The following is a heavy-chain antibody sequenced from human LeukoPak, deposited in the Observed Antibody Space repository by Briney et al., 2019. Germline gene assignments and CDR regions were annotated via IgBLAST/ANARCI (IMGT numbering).Heavy chain of an antibody. CDR3: ARPDTAMPFIGAFDI. CDR2: IYPGYSDT. V-gene: IGHV5-51*01. D-gene: IGHD5-18*01. Sequence: GESLKISCKGSEYSFTSYWIGWVRQMPGKGLEWMGIIYPGYSDTRYSPSFQGQVTISADKSISTAYLQWNSLKASDTAMYYCARPDTAMPFIGAFDIWGQGTMVTVSS. CDR1: EYSFTSYW. J-gene: IGHJ3*02.